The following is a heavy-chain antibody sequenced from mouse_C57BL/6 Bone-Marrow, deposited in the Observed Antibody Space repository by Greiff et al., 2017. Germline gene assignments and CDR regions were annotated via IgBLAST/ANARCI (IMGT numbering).Heavy chain of an antibody. CDR1: GYTFTSYW. CDR2: IDPTDSET. CDR3: SRWCYFDY. J-gene: IGHJ2*01. V-gene: IGHV1-52*01. Sequence: QVQLKQPGAELVRPGSSVTLSCKASGYTFTSYWMHWVKQRPIKGLEWIGNIDPTDSETHYNDKFKDKATLTVYKSSSTAYMQLSSLTYEDSAVYYSSRWCYFDYWGQGTTLTVSS. D-gene: IGHD1-1*02.